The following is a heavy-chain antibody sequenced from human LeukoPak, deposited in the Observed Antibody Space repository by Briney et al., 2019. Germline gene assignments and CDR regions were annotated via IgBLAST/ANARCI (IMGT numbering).Heavy chain of an antibody. CDR2: ISSNSSYI. J-gene: IGHJ4*02. CDR3: ARAIGYCYGVDY. Sequence: AGSLRLSCAASGFTFSSYSMNWVRQAPGKGLQWVSSISSNSSYIYYADSVKGRFTISRDNAKNSLYLQMNSLRAEDTAVYYCARAIGYCYGVDYWGQGTQVTAPS. CDR1: GFTFSSYS. V-gene: IGHV3-21*01. D-gene: IGHD5-18*01.